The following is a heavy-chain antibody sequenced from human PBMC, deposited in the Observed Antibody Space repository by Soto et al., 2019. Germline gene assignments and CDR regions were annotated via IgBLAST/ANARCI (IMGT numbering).Heavy chain of an antibody. D-gene: IGHD2-2*01. CDR1: GFTFSTYA. V-gene: IGHV3-30-3*01. J-gene: IGHJ4*02. CDR3: AKESKTTIVIVPAAFDC. Sequence: VQLVESGGGVVQPGRSLRLSCAASGFTFSTYAIHWVRQAPDKGLEWVAVISYDGSIKYYADSVKGRFTISRDNSKNTLDLQMNSLRAEDTAVYYCAKESKTTIVIVPAAFDCWGQGTLVTVSS. CDR2: ISYDGSIK.